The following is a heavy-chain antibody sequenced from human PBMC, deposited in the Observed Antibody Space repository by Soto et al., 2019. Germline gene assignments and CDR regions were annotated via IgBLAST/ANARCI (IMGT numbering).Heavy chain of an antibody. J-gene: IGHJ6*02. V-gene: IGHV3-74*01. D-gene: IGHD6-19*01. CDR3: ARDIPVAGTGYYYYGMDV. CDR1: GFTFSSYW. Sequence: GGSLRLSCAASGFTFSSYWMHWVRQAPGKGLVWVSRINSYGSSTSYADSVKGRFTISRDNAKNTLYLQMNSLRAEDTAVYYCARDIPVAGTGYYYYGMDVWGQGTTVTVSS. CDR2: INSYGSST.